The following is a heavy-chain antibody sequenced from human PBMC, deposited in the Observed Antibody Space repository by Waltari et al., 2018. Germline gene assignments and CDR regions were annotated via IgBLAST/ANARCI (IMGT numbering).Heavy chain of an antibody. V-gene: IGHV3-30*02. D-gene: IGHD1-26*01. Sequence: QVQLVESGGGVVQPGGSLRLSCAASGFPFSSYGLHWVRQAPGKGLEWVAFIRYDGSNKYYADSVKGRFTISRDNSKNTLYLQMNSLRAEDTAVYYCAQGSYSVFDYWGQGTLVTVSS. CDR2: IRYDGSNK. CDR3: AQGSYSVFDY. J-gene: IGHJ4*02. CDR1: GFPFSSYG.